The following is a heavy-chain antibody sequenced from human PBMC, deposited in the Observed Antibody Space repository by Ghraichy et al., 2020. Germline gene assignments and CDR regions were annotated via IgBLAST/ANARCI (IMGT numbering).Heavy chain of an antibody. CDR1: GFTFSSYA. Sequence: GGSLRLSCAASGFTFSSYAMSWVRQAPGKGLEWVSAISGSGGSTYYADSVKGRFTISRDNAKNSLYLQLNNLRAEDTALYYCAKAHYDILTGYSRGYFEYWGQGTLVTVSS. CDR2: ISGSGGST. CDR3: AKAHYDILTGYSRGYFEY. D-gene: IGHD3-9*01. J-gene: IGHJ4*02. V-gene: IGHV3-23*01.